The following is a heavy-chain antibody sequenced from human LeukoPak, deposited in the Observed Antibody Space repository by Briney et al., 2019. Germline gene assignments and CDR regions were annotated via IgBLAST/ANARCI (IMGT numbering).Heavy chain of an antibody. V-gene: IGHV4-61*02. CDR1: GGSISSGSYY. Sequence: PSETLSLTCTVSGGSISSGSYYWSWIRQPAGKGLEWIGRIYTSGSTNYNPSLKSRVTISVDTSKNQFSPKLSSVTAADTAVYYCARDQGCGGSCYELGYWGQGTLVTVSS. CDR2: IYTSGST. J-gene: IGHJ4*02. D-gene: IGHD2-15*01. CDR3: ARDQGCGGSCYELGY.